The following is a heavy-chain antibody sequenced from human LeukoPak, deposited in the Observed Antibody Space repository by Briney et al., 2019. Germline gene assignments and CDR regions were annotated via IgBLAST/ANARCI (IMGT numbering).Heavy chain of an antibody. V-gene: IGHV4-59*01. Sequence: SETLSLTCTVSGGSISTYYWSWLRQPPGKGLEWIGYVYYSGSTNYNPSLMSRVTISVDTSENQFSLKLNSVTAADTAMYYCARSELLWFGKVNSGFDFWGLGTLVTVSS. CDR3: ARSELLWFGKVNSGFDF. D-gene: IGHD3-10*01. J-gene: IGHJ4*02. CDR2: VYYSGST. CDR1: GGSISTYY.